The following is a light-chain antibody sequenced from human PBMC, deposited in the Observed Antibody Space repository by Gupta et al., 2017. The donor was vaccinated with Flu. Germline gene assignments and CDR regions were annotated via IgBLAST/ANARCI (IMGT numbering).Light chain of an antibody. CDR2: GNN. Sequence: QSVLTQPPSVSGAPGPRVTISCTGSSSNIGAVYDVHWYQQLPGPAPKLLIYGNNNRPSGVPDRFSGSKSGTSASLAITGLQAEDEADYYCQSYDTSLSGSVFGGGTKLTVL. J-gene: IGLJ2*01. CDR3: QSYDTSLSGSV. V-gene: IGLV1-40*01. CDR1: SSNIGAVYD.